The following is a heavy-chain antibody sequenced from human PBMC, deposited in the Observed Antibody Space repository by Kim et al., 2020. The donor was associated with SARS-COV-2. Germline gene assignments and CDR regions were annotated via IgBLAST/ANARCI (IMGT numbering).Heavy chain of an antibody. CDR1: GGSLSSSSYY. CDR3: ARRQWYSRGWYVAFYY. J-gene: IGHJ6*01. Sequence: SETLSLTCTASGGSLSSSSYYWGWIRQPPGKGLEWIGTAYYIANTYYNPSFKSRVTISVDTSKNQFSLKQGPVTADDTADYYCARRQWYSRGWYVAFYY. CDR2: AYYIANT. D-gene: IGHD6-19*01. V-gene: IGHV4-39*01.